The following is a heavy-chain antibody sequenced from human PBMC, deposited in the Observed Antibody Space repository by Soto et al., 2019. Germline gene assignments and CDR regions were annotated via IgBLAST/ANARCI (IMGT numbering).Heavy chain of an antibody. J-gene: IGHJ4*02. Sequence: SETLSLTCTVSGGSISSSSYYWGWIRQPPGKGLEWIGSIYYSGSTYYNPSLKSRVTISVDTSKNQFSLKLSSVTAADTAVYFCARDGDGYNYWGQGTLVTVSS. CDR1: GGSISSSSYY. V-gene: IGHV4-39*07. CDR3: ARDGDGYNY. D-gene: IGHD5-12*01. CDR2: IYYSGST.